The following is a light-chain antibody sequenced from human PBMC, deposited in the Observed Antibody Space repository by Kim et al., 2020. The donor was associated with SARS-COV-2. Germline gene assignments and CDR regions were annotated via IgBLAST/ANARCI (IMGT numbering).Light chain of an antibody. V-gene: IGLV2-8*01. Sequence: GKARTLPCTGTSSEVVASEFVSWYQQHTGKATKLMVYEVSKRHSGVPDRFTGSKYGSTASLTVSGLQAEDEADYYCNAQGGSNNVLFGGGTQLTVL. CDR2: EVS. CDR1: SSEVVASEF. CDR3: NAQGGSNNVL. J-gene: IGLJ3*02.